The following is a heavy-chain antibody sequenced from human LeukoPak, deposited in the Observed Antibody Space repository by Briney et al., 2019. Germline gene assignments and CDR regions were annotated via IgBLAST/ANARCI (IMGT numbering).Heavy chain of an antibody. Sequence: PGGSLRLSCAASGFTFSSNYMSWIRQPPGKGLEWIGYIYYSGSTNYNPSLKSRVTISVDTSKNQFSLKLSSVTAADTAVYYCARDPGYSYGYDYWGQGTLVTVSS. D-gene: IGHD5-18*01. V-gene: IGHV4-59*01. CDR1: GFTFSSNY. CDR3: ARDPGYSYGYDY. J-gene: IGHJ4*02. CDR2: IYYSGST.